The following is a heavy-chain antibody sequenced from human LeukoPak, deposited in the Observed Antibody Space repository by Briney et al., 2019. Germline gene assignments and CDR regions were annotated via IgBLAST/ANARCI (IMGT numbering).Heavy chain of an antibody. CDR2: INPSGGST. CDR1: GYTFTSYY. V-gene: IGHV1-46*01. Sequence: ASVKVSCKASGYTFTSYYMHWVRQAPGQGLEWMGIINPSGGSTSYAQKFQGGVTMTRDTSTSTVSMELSSLRSEDTAVYYCARELITIFGVVSYYYGMDVWGQGTTVTVSS. J-gene: IGHJ6*02. D-gene: IGHD3-3*01. CDR3: ARELITIFGVVSYYYGMDV.